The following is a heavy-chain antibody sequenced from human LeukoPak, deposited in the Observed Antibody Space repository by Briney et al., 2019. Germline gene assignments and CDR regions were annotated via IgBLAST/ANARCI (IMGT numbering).Heavy chain of an antibody. V-gene: IGHV3-23*01. CDR2: INGGGGNT. J-gene: IGHJ4*02. CDR1: GFTVSSNY. D-gene: IGHD2-15*01. Sequence: QPGGSLRLSCAASGFTVSSNYMSWVRQAPGKGLTWVSAINGGGGNTYYADSVKGRFTISRDNSKNMVYLQMNSLRADDTAIYYCAKSVVVITFRFDDWGQGALVTVSS. CDR3: AKSVVVITFRFDD.